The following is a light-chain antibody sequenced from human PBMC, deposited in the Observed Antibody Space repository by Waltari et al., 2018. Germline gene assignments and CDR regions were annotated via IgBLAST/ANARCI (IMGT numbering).Light chain of an antibody. CDR1: QSVGRY. J-gene: IGKJ1*01. CDR3: QKYVNLPAT. Sequence: EIVLTQSPGTLSLSPGERATLSCRASQSVGRYLAWYQQKPGQAPRLLIYDASTRATGSPDRFSGSGSGTDFSLNISRLESEDFAVYYCQKYVNLPATFGQGTKVEIK. V-gene: IGKV3-20*01. CDR2: DAS.